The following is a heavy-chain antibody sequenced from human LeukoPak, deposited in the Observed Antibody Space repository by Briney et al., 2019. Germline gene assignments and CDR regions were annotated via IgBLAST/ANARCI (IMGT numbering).Heavy chain of an antibody. J-gene: IGHJ4*02. CDR1: GFTVSSYY. CDR2: IYTGGTT. Sequence: GGSLRLSCAASGFTVSSYYMSWVRQTPGKGLEWVSVIYTGGTTYYADSVKGRFTISRDNSKNTLYLQMNSLRADDTAVYYCANYLGGYWGQGTLVTVSS. V-gene: IGHV3-66*02. D-gene: IGHD1-26*01. CDR3: ANYLGGY.